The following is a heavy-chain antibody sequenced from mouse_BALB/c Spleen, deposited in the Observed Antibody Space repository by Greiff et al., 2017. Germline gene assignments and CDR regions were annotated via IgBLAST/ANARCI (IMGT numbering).Heavy chain of an antibody. CDR3: ARGGTGDY. CDR2: IYPGDGDT. Sequence: QVQLQQSGAELARPGASVKLSCKASGYTFTSYWMQWVKQRPGQGLEWIGAIYPGDGDTRYTQKFKGKATLTADKSSSTAYMQLSSLASEDSAVYYCARGGTGDYWGQGTTLTVSS. CDR1: GYTFTSYW. V-gene: IGHV1-87*01. D-gene: IGHD4-1*01. J-gene: IGHJ2*01.